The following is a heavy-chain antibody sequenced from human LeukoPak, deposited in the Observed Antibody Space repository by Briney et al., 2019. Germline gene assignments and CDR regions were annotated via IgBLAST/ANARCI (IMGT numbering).Heavy chain of an antibody. CDR2: IYWNDDK. J-gene: IGHJ5*02. V-gene: IGHV2-5*01. CDR1: GFSLITSGVG. Sequence: SGPTLVNPTQTLTLTCTFSGFSLITSGVGVGWIRQPPGKALEWLALIYWNDDKRYSPSLKSRLTITKDTSKNQVVLTMTNMDPVDTATYYCARLVKYYYDSSGYSPWFDPWGQGTLVTVSS. CDR3: ARLVKYYYDSSGYSPWFDP. D-gene: IGHD3-22*01.